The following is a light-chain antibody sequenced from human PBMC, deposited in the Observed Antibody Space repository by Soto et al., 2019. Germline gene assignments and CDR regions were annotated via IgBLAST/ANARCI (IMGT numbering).Light chain of an antibody. CDR3: QQCHATPLT. J-gene: IGKJ5*01. Sequence: QMAQYPLLPLPSLGDWVTHTCRASQAISNYLKWYQQKPGKAPNLLIFGAKTLQSGVPSRFSGSGYGTDFTLTITTLQPEDVGIYYCQQCHATPLTFGQGTRWRL. V-gene: IGKV1-39*01. CDR2: GAK. CDR1: QAISNY.